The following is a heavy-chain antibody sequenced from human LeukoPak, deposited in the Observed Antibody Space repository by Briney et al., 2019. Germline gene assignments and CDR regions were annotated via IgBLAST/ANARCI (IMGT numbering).Heavy chain of an antibody. D-gene: IGHD2-21*02. Sequence: GGSLRLSCAASGFTVSSNYMSWVRQAPGKGLEWVSGIYSGGSTYYADSVKGRFTISRDNSKNTLYLQMNSLRAEDTAVYYCASGVYCGGDCMGAFDIWGQGTMVTVSS. J-gene: IGHJ3*02. CDR2: IYSGGST. CDR3: ASGVYCGGDCMGAFDI. V-gene: IGHV3-66*02. CDR1: GFTVSSNY.